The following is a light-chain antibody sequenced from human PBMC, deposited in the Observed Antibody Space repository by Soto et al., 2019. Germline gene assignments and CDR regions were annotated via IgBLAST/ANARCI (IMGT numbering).Light chain of an antibody. V-gene: IGKV1-39*01. J-gene: IGKJ4*01. CDR1: QTISNY. Sequence: DIHMTQSPSSLSASVGDRVTITCRASQTISNYLNWYQQQPGKAPKLLIYAASSLQSGVPSRFSGSGSGTDFTLTISSLQPEDFATYYCQQCYSSPLTFGGGTTV. CDR2: AAS. CDR3: QQCYSSPLT.